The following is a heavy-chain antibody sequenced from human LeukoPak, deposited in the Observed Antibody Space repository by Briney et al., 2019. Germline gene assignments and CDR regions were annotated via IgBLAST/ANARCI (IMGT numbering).Heavy chain of an antibody. Sequence: HPGGSLRLSCVASRFTFTDYSMNWVRQAPGKGLEWVSYISSGGSTIYYGDSVRGRFTISRDNAKNSLYLQMNSLRAEDTAVYYCARDDTGTSYTYYGMDVWGQGTTVTVSS. J-gene: IGHJ6*02. D-gene: IGHD1/OR15-1a*01. CDR3: ARDDTGTSYTYYGMDV. CDR2: ISSGGSTI. CDR1: RFTFTDYS. V-gene: IGHV3-48*01.